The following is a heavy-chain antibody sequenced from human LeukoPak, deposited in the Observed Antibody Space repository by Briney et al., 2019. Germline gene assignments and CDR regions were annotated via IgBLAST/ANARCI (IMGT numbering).Heavy chain of an antibody. J-gene: IGHJ4*02. CDR3: ATIVVVSSSLEDY. V-gene: IGHV3-7*03. CDR1: GFTFTKYW. D-gene: IGHD3-22*01. CDR2: IKQDGSEK. Sequence: HPGGSLRLSCAASGFTFTKYWMSWVRQVPGKGLEWVANIKQDGSEKYYVDSVKGRFTISRDNAKKSLYLQMNSLRAEDTAVYYCATIVVVSSSLEDYWGQGTLVTVSS.